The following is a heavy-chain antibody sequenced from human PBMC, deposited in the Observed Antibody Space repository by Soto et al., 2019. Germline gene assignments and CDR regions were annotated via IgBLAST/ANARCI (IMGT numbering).Heavy chain of an antibody. Sequence: ASVKVSCKASGYTFTSYYMHWVRQAPGQGLEWMGIINPSGGSTSYAQKFQGRVTMTRDTSTSTAYMELSSLRSEDTAVYYCARSLRRVVNWTWFDPWGQGTLVTVSS. D-gene: IGHD3-3*01. CDR1: GYTFTSYY. CDR2: INPSGGST. J-gene: IGHJ5*02. CDR3: ARSLRRVVNWTWFDP. V-gene: IGHV1-46*01.